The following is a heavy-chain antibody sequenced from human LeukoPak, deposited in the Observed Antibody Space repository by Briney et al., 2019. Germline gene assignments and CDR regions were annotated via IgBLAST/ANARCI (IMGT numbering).Heavy chain of an antibody. J-gene: IGHJ4*02. CDR2: ICYSGSTYSSGST. D-gene: IGHD2-15*01. CDR1: GGSISSSNYC. Sequence: SETLSLTCTVSGGSISSSNYCGGWIRPPPGKGLEWIGSICYSGSTYSSGSTYYNPSLKSRVTISVGTSNNQFSLKLSSVTAADTAVYYCARHGFGGYCSGSSCYFAYWGQGTLVTVSS. CDR3: ARHGFGGYCSGSSCYFAY. V-gene: IGHV4-39*01.